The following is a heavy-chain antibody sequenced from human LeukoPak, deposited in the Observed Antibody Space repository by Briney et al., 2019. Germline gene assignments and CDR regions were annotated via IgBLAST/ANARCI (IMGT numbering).Heavy chain of an antibody. CDR1: GFTFSNYE. J-gene: IGHJ4*02. D-gene: IGHD3-10*01. Sequence: GGSLRLSCAASGFTFSNYEMNWVRQAPGKGLEWISHISSSGSTIYYADSVKGRSTISKDNAKNSLSLQMNSLRAEDTAVYYCARDLYYYGSGSYVPGLPDYWGQGTLVTVSS. V-gene: IGHV3-48*03. CDR3: ARDLYYYGSGSYVPGLPDY. CDR2: ISSSGSTI.